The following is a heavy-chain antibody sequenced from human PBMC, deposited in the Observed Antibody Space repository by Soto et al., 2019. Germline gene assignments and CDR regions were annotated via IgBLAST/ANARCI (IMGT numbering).Heavy chain of an antibody. V-gene: IGHV4-59*01. CDR3: ARDLGGNYDC. CDR1: GGSISGYY. CDR2: IFYSGNT. D-gene: IGHD1-26*01. J-gene: IGHJ4*02. Sequence: QVQLQESGPGLVKPSETLSLTCTVSGGSISGYYWSWIRQPPGKGLEWIGYIFYSGNTNYNPSLQSRVTISADTSKNQFSLKLSSVTAADTDLYYCARDLGGNYDCWGQGILVTVSS.